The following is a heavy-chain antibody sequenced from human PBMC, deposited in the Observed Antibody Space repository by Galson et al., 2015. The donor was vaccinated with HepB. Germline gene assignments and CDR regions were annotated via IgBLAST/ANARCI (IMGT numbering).Heavy chain of an antibody. D-gene: IGHD3-10*01. V-gene: IGHV6-1*01. CDR2: TYYRSKWYN. J-gene: IGHJ6*02. CDR1: GDSVSSNSAA. Sequence: CAISGDSVSSNSAAWNRIRQSPSRGLEWLGRTYYRSKWYNDYAVSVKSRITINPDTSKNQFSLQLNSVTPEDTAVYYCARDRGANYYYGMDVWGQGTTVTVSS. CDR3: ARDRGANYYYGMDV.